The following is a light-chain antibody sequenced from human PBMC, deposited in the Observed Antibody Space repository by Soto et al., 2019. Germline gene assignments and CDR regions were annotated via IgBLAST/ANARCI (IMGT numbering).Light chain of an antibody. V-gene: IGKV3-20*01. J-gene: IGKJ1*01. CDR2: GAS. CDR1: QSVSSSY. Sequence: EIVLTQSPGTLSLSPGERATLSCRASQSVSSSYLAWYQQRPGQAARLLIYGASSRATGIPDRLSGSGSGTDFTLIISRLGPEDFALYYCQEYGRSPRTFGQGTKVEIK. CDR3: QEYGRSPRT.